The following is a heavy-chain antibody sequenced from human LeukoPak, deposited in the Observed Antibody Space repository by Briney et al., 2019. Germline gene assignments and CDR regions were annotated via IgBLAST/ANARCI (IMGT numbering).Heavy chain of an antibody. V-gene: IGHV1-8*03. CDR2: MNPNSGNT. CDR1: GYTFTSYD. D-gene: IGHD2-15*01. J-gene: IGHJ4*02. CDR3: ATARVVEDIVVVVAATLDY. Sequence: ASVKVSCKASGYTFTSYDINWVRQATGQGLEWMGWMNPNSGNTGYAQKFQGRVTITRNTSISTAYMELSSLRSEDTAVYYCATARVVEDIVVVVAATLDYWGQGTLVTVSS.